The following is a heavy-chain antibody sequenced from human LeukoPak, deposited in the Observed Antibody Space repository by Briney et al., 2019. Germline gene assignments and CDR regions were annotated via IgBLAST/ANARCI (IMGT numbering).Heavy chain of an antibody. CDR3: ARGLALRNGSPLDY. J-gene: IGHJ4*02. V-gene: IGHV3-13*01. D-gene: IGHD2-15*01. Sequence: PGGSLRLSCAASGFTFSSYDMHWVRQATGKGLEWVSAIGTAGDTYYPGSVKGRFTISRENAKNSLYLQMNSLRAGDTAVYYCARGLALRNGSPLDYWGQGTLVTVSS. CDR2: IGTAGDT. CDR1: GFTFSSYD.